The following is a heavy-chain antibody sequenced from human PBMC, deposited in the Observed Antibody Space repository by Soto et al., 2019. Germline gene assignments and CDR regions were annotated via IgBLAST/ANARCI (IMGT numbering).Heavy chain of an antibody. Sequence: PSETLSLTCAVSGYSISSGYYWGWIRQPPGKGLEWIGSIYHSGSTYYNPSLKSRVTISVDTSKNQFSLKLSSVTAADTAVYYCARTYYYDSSGYYYHWFDPWGQGTLVTVS. CDR1: GYSISSGYY. CDR3: ARTYYYDSSGYYYHWFDP. D-gene: IGHD3-22*01. J-gene: IGHJ5*02. CDR2: IYHSGST. V-gene: IGHV4-38-2*01.